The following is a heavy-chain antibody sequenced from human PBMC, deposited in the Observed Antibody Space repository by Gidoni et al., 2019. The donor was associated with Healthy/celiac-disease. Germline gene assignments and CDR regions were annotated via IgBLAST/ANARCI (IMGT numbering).Heavy chain of an antibody. CDR3: ARGNIAVAGNYYGMDV. CDR2: IWYDGSNK. J-gene: IGHJ6*02. D-gene: IGHD6-19*01. Sequence: QVQLVESGGGVVQPGRSLRLSCAASGFTFSSYGMHWVRQAPGKGLEWVAVIWYDGSNKYYADSVKGRFTISRDNSKNTLYLQMNSLRAEDTAVYYCARGNIAVAGNYYGMDVWGQGTTVTVSS. CDR1: GFTFSSYG. V-gene: IGHV3-33*01.